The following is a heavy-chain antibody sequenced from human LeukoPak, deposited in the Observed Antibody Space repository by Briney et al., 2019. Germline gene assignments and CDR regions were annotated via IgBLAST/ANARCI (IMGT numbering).Heavy chain of an antibody. CDR2: INPNSGGT. CDR1: GYTFTSYG. D-gene: IGHD5-12*01. Sequence: ASVKVSCKASGYTFTSYGISWVRQAPGQGLEWMGWINPNSGGTNYAQKFQGRVTMTRDTSISTAYMELSRLRSDDTAVYYCASEGPILEEFVGSGGPAFDIWGQGTMVTVSS. J-gene: IGHJ3*02. CDR3: ASEGPILEEFVGSGGPAFDI. V-gene: IGHV1-2*02.